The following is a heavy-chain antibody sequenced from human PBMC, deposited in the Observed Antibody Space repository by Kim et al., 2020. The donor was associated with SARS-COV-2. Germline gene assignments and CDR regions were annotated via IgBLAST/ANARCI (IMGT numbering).Heavy chain of an antibody. CDR2: IYYSGST. J-gene: IGHJ5*02. V-gene: IGHV4-59*13. D-gene: IGHD3-3*02. CDR1: GGSISSYY. Sequence: SETLSLTCTVSGGSISSYYWSWIRQPPGKGLEWIGYIYYSGSTNYNPSLKSRVTISVDTSKNQFSLKLSSVTAADTAVYYCARAGIFGVVTTYNWFDPWGQGTLVTVSS. CDR3: ARAGIFGVVTTYNWFDP.